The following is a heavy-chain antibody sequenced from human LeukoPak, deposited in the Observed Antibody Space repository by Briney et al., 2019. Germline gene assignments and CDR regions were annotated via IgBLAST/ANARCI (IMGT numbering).Heavy chain of an antibody. V-gene: IGHV3-74*01. J-gene: IGHJ4*02. CDR3: ARDPLGH. Sequence: GGSLRLSCAASGFTFTTYWMHWVRQVPGKGLVWVARIKGDGSSTRHADSMKGRFTISRDNAKNTLYLQMNSLRAEDTAVYYCARDPLGHWGQGTLVTVSS. CDR1: GFTFTTYW. CDR2: IKGDGSST. D-gene: IGHD7-27*01.